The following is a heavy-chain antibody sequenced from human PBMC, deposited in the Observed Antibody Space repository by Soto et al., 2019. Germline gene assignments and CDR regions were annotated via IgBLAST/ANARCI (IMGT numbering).Heavy chain of an antibody. CDR3: ARHKLLWFGDPSNYFDY. CDR1: GYTFTSYW. V-gene: IGHV5-51*01. J-gene: IGHJ4*02. CDR2: IYPGDSDT. Sequence: VQLVQSGAEVKKPGASVKVSCKASGYTFTSYWIGWVRQMPGKGLEWMGIIYPGDSDTRYSPSFQGQVTISADKSISTAYLQWSSLKASDTAMYYCARHKLLWFGDPSNYFDYWGQGTLVTVSS. D-gene: IGHD3-10*01.